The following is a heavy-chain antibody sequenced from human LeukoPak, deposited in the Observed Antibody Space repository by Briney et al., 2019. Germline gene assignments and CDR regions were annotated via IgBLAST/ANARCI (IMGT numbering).Heavy chain of an antibody. CDR1: GGSISSSSYY. D-gene: IGHD3-22*01. Sequence: SETLSLTCTVSGGSISSSSYYWGWIRQPPGKGLEWIGSIYYSGSTYYNPSLKSRVTISVDTSKNQFSLKLSSVTAADTAVYYCAREGSDGYLFDYWGQGSLVIVSS. CDR2: IYYSGST. J-gene: IGHJ4*02. CDR3: AREGSDGYLFDY. V-gene: IGHV4-39*02.